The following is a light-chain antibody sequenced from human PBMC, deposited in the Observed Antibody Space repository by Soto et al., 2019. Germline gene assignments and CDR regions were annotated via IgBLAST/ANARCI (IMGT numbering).Light chain of an antibody. V-gene: IGLV1-47*01. Sequence: QSVLTQPPSASGTPGQRITISCSGSSSNIRGSDVYWYQQLPGTAPKLLIRKNNQRPSGVPDRFSGSKSGTSASLAISGLRSEAEADYYCAAWDGSLSGYVFGAGTKLTVL. CDR2: KNN. J-gene: IGLJ1*01. CDR3: AAWDGSLSGYV. CDR1: SSNIRGSD.